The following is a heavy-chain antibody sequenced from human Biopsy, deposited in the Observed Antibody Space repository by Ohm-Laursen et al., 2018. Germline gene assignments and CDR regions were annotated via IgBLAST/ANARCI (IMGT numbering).Heavy chain of an antibody. CDR2: IYSNGNT. V-gene: IGHV4-4*07. CDR1: GGSISGHF. Sequence: SDTLSLTCTVSGGSISGHFWSWVRQPAGKGLEWIGRIYSNGNTNYNPSLKSRISMSVDTSKNHFPLNLTPVAAADTAVYYCARDEGLLRAFDIWGQGTLGTVSS. CDR3: ARDEGLLRAFDI. J-gene: IGHJ3*02. D-gene: IGHD1-26*01.